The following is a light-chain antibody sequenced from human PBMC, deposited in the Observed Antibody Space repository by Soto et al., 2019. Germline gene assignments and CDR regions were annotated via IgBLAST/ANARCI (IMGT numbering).Light chain of an antibody. CDR2: GAS. CDR3: QQYGSSLGWT. J-gene: IGKJ2*02. V-gene: IGKV3-20*01. Sequence: EIGLTQSPGTLSLSPGERATLSCRASQSVSSSYLAWYQQKPGQAPRLLIYGASSRATGIPDRFSGSGSGTDFTLTISRLEPEDFAVYYCQQYGSSLGWTFGQGTKLEIK. CDR1: QSVSSSY.